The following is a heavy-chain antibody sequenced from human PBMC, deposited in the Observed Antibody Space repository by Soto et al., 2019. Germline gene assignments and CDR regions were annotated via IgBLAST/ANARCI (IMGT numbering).Heavy chain of an antibody. V-gene: IGHV1-69*10. CDR2: VIPMLGRV. CDR3: ARGNYYGSGSYMVDP. J-gene: IGHJ5*02. Sequence: ASVKVSCKTYGCTFTSYSVIWVRQSPGQGLEWMGEVIPMLGRVNYAQNFQGRVTIIADKSTSTGYMELSSLRSEDTAVYYCARGNYYGSGSYMVDPLGQGTLVNVSS. D-gene: IGHD3-10*01. CDR1: GCTFTSYS.